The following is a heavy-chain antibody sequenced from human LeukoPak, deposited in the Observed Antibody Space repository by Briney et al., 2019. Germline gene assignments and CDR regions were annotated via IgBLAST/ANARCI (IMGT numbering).Heavy chain of an antibody. CDR1: GFTFSSYA. D-gene: IGHD6-25*01. CDR3: AKRLGRRVNFDY. J-gene: IGHJ4*02. V-gene: IGHV3-23*01. Sequence: PGGSLRLSCAASGFTFSSYAMSWVRQGPGKGLEWVSAISGSGGSTYYADSVKGRFTISRDNSKNTLYLQMNSLRAEDTAVYYCAKRLGRRVNFDYWGQGTLVTVSS. CDR2: ISGSGGST.